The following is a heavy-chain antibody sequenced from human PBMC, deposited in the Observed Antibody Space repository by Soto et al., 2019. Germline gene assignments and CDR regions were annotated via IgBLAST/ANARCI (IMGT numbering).Heavy chain of an antibody. V-gene: IGHV3-48*03. CDR2: ISSSGSTI. J-gene: IGHJ4*02. CDR3: AGRAGQDY. CDR1: GFTFSSYE. D-gene: IGHD1-26*01. Sequence: EVQLVESGGGLVQPGGSLRLSCAASGFTFSSYEMNWVRQAPGKGLEWVSYISSSGSTIYYADNVKGQFTISRDKAKNTLDLQMHSLRAEDTAVSYWAGRAGQDYWGQGTRVTVSS.